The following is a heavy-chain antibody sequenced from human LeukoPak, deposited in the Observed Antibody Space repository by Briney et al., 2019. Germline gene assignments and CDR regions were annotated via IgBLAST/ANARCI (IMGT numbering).Heavy chain of an antibody. CDR1: GDSVSSNSAA. J-gene: IGHJ5*02. D-gene: IGHD6-19*01. CDR2: TYYRSKWYN. Sequence: SQTLSLTCAISGDSVSSNSAAWNWIRQSPSRGLEWLGRTYYRSKWYNDYAVSVKSRITINPDTSKNQFSLQLNSVTPEDTAVYYCARDIIAVAGTGSKNWFDPWGQGTLVTVSS. V-gene: IGHV6-1*01. CDR3: ARDIIAVAGTGSKNWFDP.